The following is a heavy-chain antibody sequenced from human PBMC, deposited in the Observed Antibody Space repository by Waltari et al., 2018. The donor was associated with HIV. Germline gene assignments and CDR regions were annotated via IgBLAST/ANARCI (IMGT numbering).Heavy chain of an antibody. J-gene: IGHJ4*02. D-gene: IGHD6-19*01. Sequence: QLQLQESGPGLVKPSETLSLTCTVSGGSISSSSYYWVWIRQPPGKGREWIGSIYYSGSTYYNPSLKSRVTISVDTSKNQFSLKLSSVTAADTAVYYCARQAGYSSGWYNYWGQGTLVTVSS. V-gene: IGHV4-39*01. CDR3: ARQAGYSSGWYNY. CDR2: IYYSGST. CDR1: GGSISSSSYY.